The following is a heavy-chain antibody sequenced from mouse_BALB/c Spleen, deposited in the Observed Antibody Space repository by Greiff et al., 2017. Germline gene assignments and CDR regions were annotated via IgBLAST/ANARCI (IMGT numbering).Heavy chain of an antibody. V-gene: IGHV5-12-2*01. CDR3: ARHAYGNYGFDY. Sequence: EVKLVESGGGLVQPGGSLKLSCAASGFTFSSYTMSWVRQTPEKRLEWVAYISNGGGSTYYPDTVKGRFTISRDNAKNTLYLQMSSLKSEDTAMYYCARHAYGNYGFDYWGQGTTLTVSS. J-gene: IGHJ2*01. CDR1: GFTFSSYT. D-gene: IGHD2-1*01. CDR2: ISNGGGST.